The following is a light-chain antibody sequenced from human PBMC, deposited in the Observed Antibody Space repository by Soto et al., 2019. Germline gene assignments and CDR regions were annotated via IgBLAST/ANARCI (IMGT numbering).Light chain of an antibody. CDR3: QSYDTSLRVVV. Sequence: QSVLTQLPSVSGAPGQRVTISCTGSSSNIGAGYDVHWYQQLPGTAPKLLIYGNFNRPSRVPDRFSGSKSGTSASLAITGLQAEDEADYYCQSYDTSLRVVVFAGGTKLTVL. V-gene: IGLV1-40*01. CDR1: SSNIGAGYD. CDR2: GNF. J-gene: IGLJ2*01.